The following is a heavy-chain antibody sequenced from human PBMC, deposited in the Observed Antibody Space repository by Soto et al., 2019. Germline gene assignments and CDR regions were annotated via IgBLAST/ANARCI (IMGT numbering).Heavy chain of an antibody. CDR2: ISYDGSNK. Sequence: QVQLVESGGGVVQPGRSLRLSCAASGFTFSSYGMHWVRQAPGKGLEWVAVISYDGSNKYYADSVKGRFTISRDNSKNTLYRQMNSLRAEDTAVYYCAKAVGIAVAGTLNWFDPWGQGTLVTVSS. J-gene: IGHJ5*02. CDR1: GFTFSSYG. CDR3: AKAVGIAVAGTLNWFDP. D-gene: IGHD6-19*01. V-gene: IGHV3-30*18.